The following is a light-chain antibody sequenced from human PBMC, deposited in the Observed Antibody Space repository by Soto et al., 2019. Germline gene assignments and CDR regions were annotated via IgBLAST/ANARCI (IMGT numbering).Light chain of an antibody. CDR3: QQYGSSPSST. CDR1: QSVSSSY. V-gene: IGKV3-20*01. Sequence: EIVLTQSPGTLSLSPGERATLSFRASQSVSSSYLAWYQQKPGQAPRLLIYGAFNRATGIPDRFSGSGSGTDFTLSITRLESEDVAVYCCQQYGSSPSSTFGQGTRLDIK. CDR2: GAF. J-gene: IGKJ5*01.